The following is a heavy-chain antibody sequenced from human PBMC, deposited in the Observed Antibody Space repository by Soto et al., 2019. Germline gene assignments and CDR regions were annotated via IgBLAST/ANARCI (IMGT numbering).Heavy chain of an antibody. CDR3: TRDPNYGMDV. J-gene: IGHJ6*02. CDR1: GGSISSNNW. V-gene: IGHV4-4*02. Sequence: SETLSLTCAVSGGSISSNNWWSWVRQPPGKGLEWIGEIYHTGNTNYNPSLKSRVTISVDKSKNQFSLRLTSVTAADTAVYYCTRDPNYGMDVWGQGTTVTVSS. CDR2: IYHTGNT.